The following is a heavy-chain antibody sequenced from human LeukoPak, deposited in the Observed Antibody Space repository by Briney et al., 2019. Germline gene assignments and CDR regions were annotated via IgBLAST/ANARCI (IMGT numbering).Heavy chain of an antibody. CDR2: IYYSGST. CDR3: ARVRYVYWFDP. J-gene: IGHJ5*02. CDR1: GGSISSGGYY. V-gene: IGHV4-31*03. Sequence: SETQSLTCTVSGGSISSGGYYWSWIRQHPGKGLEWIGYIYYSGSTYYNPSLKSRVTISVDTSKNQFSLKLSSVTAADTAVYYCARVRYVYWFDPWGQGTLVTVSS. D-gene: IGHD1-14*01.